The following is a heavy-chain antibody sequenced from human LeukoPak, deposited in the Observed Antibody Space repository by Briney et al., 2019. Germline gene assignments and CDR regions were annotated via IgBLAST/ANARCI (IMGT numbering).Heavy chain of an antibody. Sequence: PSETLSLTCTVSGGSISSGSYYYWGWIRQPPGKGLEWIGYIYYSGSTNYNPSLKSRVTISVDTSKNQFSLKLSSVTAADTAVYYCARLLNSYGSRWYFDLWGRGTLVTVSS. CDR2: IYYSGST. CDR1: GGSISSGSY. J-gene: IGHJ2*01. D-gene: IGHD5-18*01. V-gene: IGHV4-61*05. CDR3: ARLLNSYGSRWYFDL.